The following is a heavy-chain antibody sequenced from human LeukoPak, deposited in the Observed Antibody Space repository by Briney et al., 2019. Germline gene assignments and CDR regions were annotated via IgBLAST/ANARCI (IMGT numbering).Heavy chain of an antibody. CDR1: GGSFSGYY. CDR3: ARGSPVDYGGMFRFFDY. Sequence: SETLSLTCVVYGGSFSGYYWSWIRQPPGEALEWIGEINHSGSTNYSPSLKSRVTISIGTSKKQFSLRLSSVTAADTAVYYCARGSPVDYGGMFRFFDYWGQGTLVTVSS. V-gene: IGHV4-34*01. J-gene: IGHJ4*02. D-gene: IGHD4-17*01. CDR2: INHSGST.